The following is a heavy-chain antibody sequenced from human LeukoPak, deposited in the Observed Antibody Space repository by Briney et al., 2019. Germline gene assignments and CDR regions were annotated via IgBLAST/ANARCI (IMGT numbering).Heavy chain of an antibody. CDR2: ISAYNGNT. J-gene: IGHJ4*02. CDR3: ARVRVSSKGFLDY. CDR1: RYTFTTYG. D-gene: IGHD2-15*01. V-gene: IGHV1-18*01. Sequence: APGRVSSTPSRYTFTTYGISWVRQAPGQRQGWMGWISAYNGNTNYAQKLQARVTMTTDTSTGTAYMELRSMRSDDTAVYYCARVRVSSKGFLDYWGQGTLVTVSS.